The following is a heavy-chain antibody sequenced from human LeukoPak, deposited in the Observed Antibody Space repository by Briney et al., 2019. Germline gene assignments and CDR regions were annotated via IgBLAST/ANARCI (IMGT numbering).Heavy chain of an antibody. CDR1: GSTFSSYW. CDR3: ARGRWFDP. J-gene: IGHJ5*02. V-gene: IGHV3-7*01. CDR2: IKQDGSEK. Sequence: PGGSLRLSCAASGSTFSSYWMSWVRQAPGKGLEWVANIKQDGSEKYYVDSVKGRFTISRDNAKNSLYLQMNSLRAEDTAVYYCARGRWFDPWGQGTLVTVSS.